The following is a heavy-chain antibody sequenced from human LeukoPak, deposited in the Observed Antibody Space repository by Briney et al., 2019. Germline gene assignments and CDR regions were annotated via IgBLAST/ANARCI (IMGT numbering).Heavy chain of an antibody. V-gene: IGHV3-30*04. CDR3: ARDLYSYGSITFPFDY. D-gene: IGHD5-18*01. Sequence: QPGGSLRLSCAASGFTFSSYAMHWVRQAPGEGLEWVAVISYDGSNKYYADSVKGRFTISRDNSKNTLYLQMNSLRAEDTAVYYCARDLYSYGSITFPFDYWGQGTLVTVSS. J-gene: IGHJ4*02. CDR2: ISYDGSNK. CDR1: GFTFSSYA.